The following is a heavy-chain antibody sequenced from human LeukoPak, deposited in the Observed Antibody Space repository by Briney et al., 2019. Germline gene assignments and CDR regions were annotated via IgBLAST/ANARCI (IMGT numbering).Heavy chain of an antibody. CDR2: INHSGST. CDR1: GGSFSGYY. V-gene: IGHV4-34*01. CDR3: ARAPQYSSGWYILNWFDP. J-gene: IGHJ5*02. D-gene: IGHD6-19*01. Sequence: SETLSLTCAVYGGSFSGYYWSWIRQPPGKGLEWIGEINHSGSTNYNPSLKSRVTISVDTSKNQFSLKLSSVTAADTAVYYCARAPQYSSGWYILNWFDPWGQGTLVTVSS.